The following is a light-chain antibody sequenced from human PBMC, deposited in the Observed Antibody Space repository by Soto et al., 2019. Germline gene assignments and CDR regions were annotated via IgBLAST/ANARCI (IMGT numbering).Light chain of an antibody. CDR1: QAIRTA. V-gene: IGKV1-6*01. CDR2: AAS. Sequence: AIQLTQSLSSLSASVGDRVTITCRASQAIRTALGWYQQKPGKVPKLLIYAASTLQSGVPSRFSGSGSGTDFTLTISSLQPEDFATYYCLLDFRYFWAFGQGTKVDI. CDR3: LLDFRYFWA. J-gene: IGKJ1*01.